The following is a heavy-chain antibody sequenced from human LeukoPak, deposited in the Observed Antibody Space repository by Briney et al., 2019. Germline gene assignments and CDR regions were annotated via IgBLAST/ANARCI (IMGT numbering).Heavy chain of an antibody. CDR3: ARDRDSAMVMDY. Sequence: GGSLRLSCAASGLTFSSYGMNWVRQAPGKGLEWVAVIWYDGSNKYYADSVKGRFTISRDNSKNTLYLQMNSLRAEDTAVYYCARDRDSAMVMDYWGQGTLVTVSS. J-gene: IGHJ4*02. CDR1: GLTFSSYG. V-gene: IGHV3-33*08. CDR2: IWYDGSNK. D-gene: IGHD5-18*01.